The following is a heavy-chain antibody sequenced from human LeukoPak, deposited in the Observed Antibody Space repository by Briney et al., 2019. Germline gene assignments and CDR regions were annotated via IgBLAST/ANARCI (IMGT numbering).Heavy chain of an antibody. V-gene: IGHV3-64*01. CDR3: ARVGSWDAFDI. D-gene: IGHD1-26*01. J-gene: IGHJ3*02. CDR1: GFTFSSYA. Sequence: GGSLRLSCAASGFTFSSYAMHWVRQAPGKGPEYVSAISSSGGSTYYANSVKGRFTISRDNSKNTLYLQMGSLRAEDMAVYYCARVGSWDAFDIWGQGTMVTVSS. CDR2: ISSSGGST.